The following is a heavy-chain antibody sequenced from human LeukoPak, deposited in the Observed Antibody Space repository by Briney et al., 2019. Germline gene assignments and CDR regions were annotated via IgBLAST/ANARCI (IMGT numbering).Heavy chain of an antibody. Sequence: PSETLSLTCTVSGGYINSYYWTWIRQPPGKGLEWIGYIYYSGSTNYNPSLRSRVSISLDTSKNQFSLKLSSVTAANTAVYYCAXXRPRGQTFDYWGQGTLVTVSS. V-gene: IGHV4-59*01. CDR3: AXXRPRGQTFDY. CDR1: GGYINSYY. CDR2: IYYSGST. J-gene: IGHJ4*02.